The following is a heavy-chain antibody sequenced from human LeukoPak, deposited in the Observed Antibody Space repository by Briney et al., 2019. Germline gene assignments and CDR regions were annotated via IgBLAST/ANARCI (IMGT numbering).Heavy chain of an antibody. CDR3: AKSGGYCSGGSCYVDY. J-gene: IGHJ4*02. CDR1: GFTFSSYA. CDR2: ISGSGGST. V-gene: IGHV3-23*01. Sequence: QAGGSLRLSCAASGFTFSSYAMSWVRQAPGKGLEWVSAISGSGGSTYYADSVKGRFTISRDNSKNTLYLQMNSLRAEDTAVYYCAKSGGYCSGGSCYVDYWGQGTLVTVSS. D-gene: IGHD2-15*01.